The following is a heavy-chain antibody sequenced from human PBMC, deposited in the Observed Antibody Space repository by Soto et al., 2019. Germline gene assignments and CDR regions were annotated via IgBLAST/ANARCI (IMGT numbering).Heavy chain of an antibody. Sequence: SETVSLTCAVSGGSISSYYWSWIRQPPGKGLEWIGYIYYSGSTNHNPSLKSRVTISVDTSKNQFSLKVSSVTAADTAVYYCARAPDIAMATVFDYWGQGTLVTVSS. CDR3: ARAPDIAMATVFDY. CDR2: IYYSGST. V-gene: IGHV4-59*01. CDR1: GGSISSYY. J-gene: IGHJ4*02. D-gene: IGHD5-18*01.